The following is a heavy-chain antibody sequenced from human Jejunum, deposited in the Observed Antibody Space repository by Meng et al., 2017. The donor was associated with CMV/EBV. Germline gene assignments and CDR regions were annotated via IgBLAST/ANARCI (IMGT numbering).Heavy chain of an antibody. Sequence: CAVYGGSFSGYYWSWIRQPPGKGLEWIGEINHSGSTNYNPSLKSRVTISVDTSKNQFSLKLSSVTAADTAVYYCAREGIVASWFDPWGQGTLVTVSS. D-gene: IGHD3-22*01. CDR2: INHSGST. CDR1: GGSFSGYY. V-gene: IGHV4-34*01. CDR3: AREGIVASWFDP. J-gene: IGHJ5*02.